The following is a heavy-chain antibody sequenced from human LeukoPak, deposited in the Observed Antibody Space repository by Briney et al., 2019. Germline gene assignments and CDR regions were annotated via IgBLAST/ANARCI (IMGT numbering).Heavy chain of an antibody. CDR3: AARRRITMIVVVTSAFDI. Sequence: SETLSLTCAVYGGSFSGYYWSWIRQPPGKGLEWIGEINHSGSTNYNPSLKSRVTISVDTSKNQFSLKLSSVTAADTAVYYCAARRRITMIVVVTSAFDIWGQGTMVTVSS. CDR1: GGSFSGYY. D-gene: IGHD3-22*01. V-gene: IGHV4-34*01. CDR2: INHSGST. J-gene: IGHJ3*02.